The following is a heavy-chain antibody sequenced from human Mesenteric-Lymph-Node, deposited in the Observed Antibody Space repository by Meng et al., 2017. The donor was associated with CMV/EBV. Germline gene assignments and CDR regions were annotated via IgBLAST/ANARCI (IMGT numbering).Heavy chain of an antibody. D-gene: IGHD6-13*01. CDR3: ARGGAYSSSLVAYYYYGMDV. CDR2: IYYSGST. Sequence: SETLSLTCTVSGGSISSSSYYWGWIRQPPGKGLEWIGSIYYSGSTYYNPSLKSRVTISVDTSKHQFSLKLSSVTAADTAVYYCARGGAYSSSLVAYYYYGMDVWGQGTTVTVSS. CDR1: GGSISSSSYY. V-gene: IGHV4-39*01. J-gene: IGHJ6*02.